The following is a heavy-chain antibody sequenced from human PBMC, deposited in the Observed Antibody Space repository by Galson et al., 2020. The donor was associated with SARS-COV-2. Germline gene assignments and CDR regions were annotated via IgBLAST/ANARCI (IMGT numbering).Heavy chain of an antibody. D-gene: IGHD3-10*01. J-gene: IGHJ4*02. CDR3: AKFGSFDY. V-gene: IGHV3-23*01. CDR1: GLIFSNYG. CDR2: ITGSFGAYAYST. Sequence: GESLKISCTASGLIFSNYGMTWVRQAPGKGLEWVAAITGSFGAYAYSTYYADSVKGRFVISRDNSKNTVYLQMTSLRADDSAIYYCAKFGSFDYWGQGTPVTVSS.